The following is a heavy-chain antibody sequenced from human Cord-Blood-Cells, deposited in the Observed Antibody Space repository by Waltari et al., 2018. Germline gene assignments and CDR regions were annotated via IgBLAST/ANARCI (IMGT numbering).Heavy chain of an antibody. CDR3: ASGAVADAFDI. CDR2: IYSGGST. J-gene: IGHJ3*02. Sequence: EVQLVESGGGLVQPGGSLRLSCAAYGFTVSSNYMSWVRQAPGKGLEWVSVIYSGGSTYYADSMKGRFTISRHNSKNTLYLQMNSLRAEDTAVYYCASGAVADAFDIWGQGTMVTVSS. D-gene: IGHD6-19*01. V-gene: IGHV3-53*04. CDR1: GFTVSSNY.